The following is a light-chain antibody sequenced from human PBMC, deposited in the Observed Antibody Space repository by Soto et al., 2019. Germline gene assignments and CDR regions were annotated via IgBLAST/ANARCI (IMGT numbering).Light chain of an antibody. CDR1: SSNIGSNT. V-gene: IGLV1-44*01. J-gene: IGLJ1*01. Sequence: QSVLTQPPSTSGTPGHRVTIACSGSSSNIGSNTVNWYQQVPGTAPKLLIYTNNQRPSGVPDRFSGSKSGTSASLGISGLQSGDEADYYCAAWDDSLNGYVFGTGTKVTAL. CDR3: AAWDDSLNGYV. CDR2: TNN.